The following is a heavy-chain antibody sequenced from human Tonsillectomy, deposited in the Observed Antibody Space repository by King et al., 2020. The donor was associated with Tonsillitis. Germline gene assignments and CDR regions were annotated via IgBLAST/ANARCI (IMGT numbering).Heavy chain of an antibody. D-gene: IGHD3-9*01. V-gene: IGHV3-11*01. CDR3: SRRDWVSFYFDY. J-gene: IGHJ4*02. Sequence: VQLVESGGGLVKPGGSLRLSCAASEFTFSDYYMSWIRQAPGKGLEWVSYISGSGSTIYYADSVKGRFTISWDNAKNSLYLQMNSLRAEDTAIYYWSRRDWVSFYFDYWGQGTPVTVSS. CDR1: EFTFSDYY. CDR2: ISGSGSTI.